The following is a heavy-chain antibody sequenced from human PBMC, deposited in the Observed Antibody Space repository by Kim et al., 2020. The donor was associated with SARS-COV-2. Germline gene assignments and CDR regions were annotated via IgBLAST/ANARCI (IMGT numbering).Heavy chain of an antibody. Sequence: SQTLSLTCAISGDSVSSNSAAWNWIRQSPSRGLEWLGRTYYRSKWYNDYAVSVKSRITINPDTSKNQFSLQLNSVTPEDTAVYYCARDPRNYDFWSGYYPQKIYGMDVWGQGTTVTVSS. CDR3: ARDPRNYDFWSGYYPQKIYGMDV. J-gene: IGHJ6*02. CDR1: GDSVSSNSAA. D-gene: IGHD3-3*01. CDR2: TYYRSKWYN. V-gene: IGHV6-1*01.